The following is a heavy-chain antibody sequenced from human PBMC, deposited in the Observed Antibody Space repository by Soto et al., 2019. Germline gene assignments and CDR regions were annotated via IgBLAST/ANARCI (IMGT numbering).Heavy chain of an antibody. CDR2: IYYSGST. CDR1: GGSISSSSYY. CDR3: ARANFGSGSHYPYFDY. D-gene: IGHD3-10*01. J-gene: IGHJ4*02. Sequence: SETLSLTCTVSGGSISSSSYYWGWIRQPPGKGLEWIGSIYYSGSTYYNPSLKSRVTISVDTSKNQFSLKLSSVTAADTAVYYCARANFGSGSHYPYFDYWGQGTLVTVSS. V-gene: IGHV4-39*01.